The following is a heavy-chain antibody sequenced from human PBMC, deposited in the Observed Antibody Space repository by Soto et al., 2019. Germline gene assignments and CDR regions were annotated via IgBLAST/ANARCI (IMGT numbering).Heavy chain of an antibody. CDR3: AKGGSNAAMDV. J-gene: IGHJ6*02. Sequence: QVQLVESGGGVVQPGRSLRLSCAASGFTFSYYGMHWVRQAPGKGLEWVAIIWYDESNKYYADSVTGRFTISRDKSNNMVYLQMNSLRAEDTAVYYCAKGGSNAAMDVWGQGTTVTVSS. CDR2: IWYDESNK. CDR1: GFTFSYYG. V-gene: IGHV3-33*08. D-gene: IGHD1-26*01.